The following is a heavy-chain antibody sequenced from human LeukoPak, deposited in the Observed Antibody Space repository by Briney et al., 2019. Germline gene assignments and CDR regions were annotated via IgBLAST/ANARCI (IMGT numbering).Heavy chain of an antibody. CDR2: INPDGNER. Sequence: GGSLRLSCAASGFSFSSYYMSWVRQAPGKGLEWVALINPDGNERYYVDSVKGRFTISRDNAKNSLDLQMDSLRAEDTAMYSCARDLAAVPGPRMDVWGQGTTVTVSS. CDR3: ARDLAAVPGPRMDV. V-gene: IGHV3-7*03. J-gene: IGHJ6*02. CDR1: GFSFSSYY. D-gene: IGHD6-19*01.